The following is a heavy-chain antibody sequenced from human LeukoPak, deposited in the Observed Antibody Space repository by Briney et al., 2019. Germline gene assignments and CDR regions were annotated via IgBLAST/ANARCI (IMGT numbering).Heavy chain of an antibody. Sequence: GASVNVSFKATSRISWVRQAPGQGLEWMGWIGTYGGDTYYAQKFQGRITVTTDTSTSTVYMELRNLRSDDTAVYYCARDLWNFYDDSGYNRDFDSWGQGTLVTVSS. CDR1: TSR. D-gene: IGHD3-22*01. CDR3: ARDLWNFYDDSGYNRDFDS. J-gene: IGHJ5*01. V-gene: IGHV1-18*01. CDR2: IGTYGGDT.